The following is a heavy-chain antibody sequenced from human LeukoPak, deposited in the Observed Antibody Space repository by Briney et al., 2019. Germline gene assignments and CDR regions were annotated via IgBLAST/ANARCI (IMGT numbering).Heavy chain of an antibody. D-gene: IGHD3-10*01. CDR2: SYYSERP. Sequence: SVPLSLTCTVCGVSINSSSYLWGWLRQPPGKGREWIGSSYYSERPHYNPSLKSHVPISVDTSKSPFSLKLSSVTAADTAVYYCARDDLMVRGEDAFDIWGQGTMVTVSS. V-gene: IGHV4-39*02. CDR1: GVSINSSSYL. CDR3: ARDDLMVRGEDAFDI. J-gene: IGHJ3*02.